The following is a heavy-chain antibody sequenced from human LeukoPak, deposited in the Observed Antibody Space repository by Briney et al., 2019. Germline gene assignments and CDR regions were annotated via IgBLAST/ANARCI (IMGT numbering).Heavy chain of an antibody. Sequence: SETLSLTCTVSGGSISSYYWSWIRQPPGKGLEWIGYIYYSGSTNYNPSLKSRVTISVDTSKNQFSLKLSSVTAADTAVYYCARAASVTYYYDSTYLDYWGQGTLVTVSS. CDR3: ARAASVTYYYDSTYLDY. V-gene: IGHV4-59*01. CDR2: IYYSGST. D-gene: IGHD3-22*01. CDR1: GGSISSYY. J-gene: IGHJ4*02.